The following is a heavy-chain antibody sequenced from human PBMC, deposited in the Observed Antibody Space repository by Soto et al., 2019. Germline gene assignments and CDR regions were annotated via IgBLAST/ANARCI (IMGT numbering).Heavy chain of an antibody. Sequence: QVQLVQSGAEVKKPGASVKVSCKAPRYIFTAYFMHWVRQAPGQGLGWMGWINPNNGATHYGMSFQGRVTMTRDTSISTAYMELSSLRSDATAVYYCASHDPGARFAPWGQGTLVIVSS. CDR1: RYIFTAYF. CDR2: INPNNGAT. V-gene: IGHV1-2*02. CDR3: ASHDPGARFAP. J-gene: IGHJ5*02. D-gene: IGHD1-1*01.